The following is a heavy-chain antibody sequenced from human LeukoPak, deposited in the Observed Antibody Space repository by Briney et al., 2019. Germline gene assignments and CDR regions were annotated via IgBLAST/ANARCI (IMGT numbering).Heavy chain of an antibody. CDR2: IYYSGST. D-gene: IGHD2-21*02. CDR1: GGSISSYY. V-gene: IGHV4-59*01. Sequence: SETLSLTCTVSGGSISSYYWSWIRRPPGKGLEWIGYIYYSGSTNYNPSLKSRVTISVDTSKNQFSLKLSSVTAADTAVYYCARSPYCGGDCPIDYWGQGTLVTVSS. J-gene: IGHJ4*02. CDR3: ARSPYCGGDCPIDY.